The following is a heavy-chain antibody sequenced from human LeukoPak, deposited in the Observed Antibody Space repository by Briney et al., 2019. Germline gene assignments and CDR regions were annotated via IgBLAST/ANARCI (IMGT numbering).Heavy chain of an antibody. CDR2: IHYSGGT. D-gene: IGHD6-19*01. CDR1: GGSISGYY. V-gene: IGHV4-59*01. CDR3: ARDSSGWYSYFDY. Sequence: PSETLSLTCTVSGGSISGYYWSWLRQSPGKGLEWIGNIHYSGGTNYNPSLKSRVTISVNTSKDQFSLKLSSVTAADTAVYYCARDSSGWYSYFDYWGQGTLVTVSS. J-gene: IGHJ4*02.